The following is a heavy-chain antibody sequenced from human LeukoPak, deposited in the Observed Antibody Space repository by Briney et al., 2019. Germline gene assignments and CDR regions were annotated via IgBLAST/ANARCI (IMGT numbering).Heavy chain of an antibody. J-gene: IGHJ4*02. Sequence: SVKVSCKASGGTFSSYGISWVRQAPGQGLEWMGGIIPIFGIANYAQKFQGRVTITADESTSTAYMELSSLRSEDTAVYYCARVPEGIAAAADPTYFDYWGQGTLAPVSS. CDR1: GGTFSSYG. CDR3: ARVPEGIAAAADPTYFDY. D-gene: IGHD6-13*01. V-gene: IGHV1-69*13. CDR2: IIPIFGIA.